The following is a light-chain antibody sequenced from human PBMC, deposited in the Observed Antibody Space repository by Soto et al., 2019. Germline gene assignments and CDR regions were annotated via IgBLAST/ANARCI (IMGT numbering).Light chain of an antibody. V-gene: IGKV3-15*01. CDR2: GAS. CDR1: QSVSSN. Sequence: EIVMTQSPATLSVSPGERATLSCKASQSVSSNLAWYQQKPGQAPRLLIYGASTRATGIPARFSGSGPGTEFTHTISSLQSEDFAVSYCQQYNNWQYTFGQGTKLDIK. CDR3: QQYNNWQYT. J-gene: IGKJ2*01.